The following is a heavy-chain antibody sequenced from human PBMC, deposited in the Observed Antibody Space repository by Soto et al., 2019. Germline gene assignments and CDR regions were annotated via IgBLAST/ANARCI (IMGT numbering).Heavy chain of an antibody. CDR1: GSTFTGYY. Sequence: ASVKVSGKASGSTFTGYYMHLLRQAPGQGLEWMGWISAYNGNTNYAQKLQGRVTMTTDTSTSTAYMELRSLRSDDTAVYYCARVSEQYYFDYWGQGTLVTV. CDR2: ISAYNGNT. CDR3: ARVSEQYYFDY. V-gene: IGHV1-18*04. J-gene: IGHJ4*02.